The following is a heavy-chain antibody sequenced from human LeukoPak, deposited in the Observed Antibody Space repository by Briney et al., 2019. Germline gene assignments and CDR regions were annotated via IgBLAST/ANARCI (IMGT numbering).Heavy chain of an antibody. Sequence: GGSLRLSCAASGFTFSSYWMSWVRQAPGKGLEWVANIKQDGSEKYYVDSVKGRFTISRDNAKNSLHLQMNSLRAEDTAVYYCARPDYYDSSEGTDYWGQGTLVTVSS. CDR3: ARPDYYDSSEGTDY. CDR2: IKQDGSEK. CDR1: GFTFSSYW. V-gene: IGHV3-7*03. J-gene: IGHJ4*02. D-gene: IGHD3-22*01.